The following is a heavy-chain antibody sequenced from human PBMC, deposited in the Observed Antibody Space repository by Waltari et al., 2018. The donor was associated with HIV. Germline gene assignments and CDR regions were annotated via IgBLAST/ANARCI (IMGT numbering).Heavy chain of an antibody. CDR1: GFSFSTAW. CDR2: LKSRTDGGTT. D-gene: IGHD6-6*01. J-gene: IGHJ4*02. Sequence: DVQLVESGGGLVEPGGSLSLSCAASGFSFSTAWTGWVCQAQGKGLEWVGRLKSRTDGGTTNYAAPVKGRFTISRDDSKNTLYLEMNSLKTEDTGIYYCTTDRSEYSSSSNFDYWGQGTLVTVSS. CDR3: TTDRSEYSSSSNFDY. V-gene: IGHV3-15*01.